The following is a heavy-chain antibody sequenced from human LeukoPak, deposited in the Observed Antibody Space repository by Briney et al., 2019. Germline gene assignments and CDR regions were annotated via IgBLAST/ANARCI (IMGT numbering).Heavy chain of an antibody. CDR3: AKLNAAAGRGYFDY. CDR1: GFTFSSYA. D-gene: IGHD6-13*01. V-gene: IGHV3-23*01. Sequence: GGSLRLSCAASGFTFSSYAMSWVRQAPGKGLEWVSAISGSGGSTYYADSVKGRFAISRDNSKNTLYLQMNSLRAEDTAVYYCAKLNAAAGRGYFDYWGQGTLVTVSS. CDR2: ISGSGGST. J-gene: IGHJ4*02.